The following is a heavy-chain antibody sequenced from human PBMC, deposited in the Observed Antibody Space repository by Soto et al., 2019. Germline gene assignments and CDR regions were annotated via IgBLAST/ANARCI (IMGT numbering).Heavy chain of an antibody. J-gene: IGHJ4*02. CDR3: ARSVEGHFDY. D-gene: IGHD6-19*01. Sequence: PGGSLRLSCAASGFTFSSYSMNWVRQAPGKGLEWASYISSNSNTIKYADSVKGRFTISRDNAKNLVYLQMNSLRDEDTAVYFCARSVEGHFDYWGQGTVVTVSS. CDR1: GFTFSSYS. V-gene: IGHV3-48*02. CDR2: ISSNSNTI.